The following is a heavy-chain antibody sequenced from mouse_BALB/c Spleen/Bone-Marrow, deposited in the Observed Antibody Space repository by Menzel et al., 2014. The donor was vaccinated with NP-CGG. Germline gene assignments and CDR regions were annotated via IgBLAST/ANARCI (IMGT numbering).Heavy chain of an antibody. V-gene: IGHV1S56*01. Sequence: QVQLQQPGPELVKPGASVMISCKASGYTFTSYYIHWEKQRPGQGLQWIRWIYPGNVNTKYNEKFKGKATLTADKSSSTAYIQLSSLTSEDSAVYFCAREANWNFDYWGQGTTLTVSS. J-gene: IGHJ2*01. D-gene: IGHD4-1*01. CDR3: AREANWNFDY. CDR1: GYTFTSYY. CDR2: IYPGNVNT.